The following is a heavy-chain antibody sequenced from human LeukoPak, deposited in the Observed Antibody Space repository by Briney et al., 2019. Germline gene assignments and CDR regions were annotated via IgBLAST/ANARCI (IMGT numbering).Heavy chain of an antibody. Sequence: PGMSLRLSCAASGFTFDDYAMHWVRQAPGKGLEWVSGISWNSGSIGYADSVKGRFTISRDNAKNSLYLQMNSLRAEDTALYYCAKGRSGWSYYFDYWGQGTLVTVSS. D-gene: IGHD6-19*01. V-gene: IGHV3-9*01. CDR1: GFTFDDYA. CDR3: AKGRSGWSYYFDY. CDR2: ISWNSGSI. J-gene: IGHJ4*02.